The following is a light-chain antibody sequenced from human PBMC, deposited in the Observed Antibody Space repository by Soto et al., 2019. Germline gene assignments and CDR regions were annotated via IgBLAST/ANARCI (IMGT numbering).Light chain of an antibody. Sequence: QAVVTQPASVSGSPGQSITISCTGTSSDVGGYNYLSWYQQHPGKATKVMIYEVSHPPSGVSNRFSGSKSGNTASLTISGLQAEDEADYYCSSYTSIGTPVFGGGTKLTVL. CDR2: EVS. V-gene: IGLV2-14*01. CDR3: SSYTSIGTPV. CDR1: SSDVGGYNY. J-gene: IGLJ3*02.